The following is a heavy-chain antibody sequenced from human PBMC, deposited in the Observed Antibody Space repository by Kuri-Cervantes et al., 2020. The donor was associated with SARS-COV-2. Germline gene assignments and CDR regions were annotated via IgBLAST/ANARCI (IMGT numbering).Heavy chain of an antibody. CDR3: AKDGRLIAARLPQPGQTYFDY. J-gene: IGHJ4*02. D-gene: IGHD6-6*01. Sequence: GGSLRLSCAASGFTFSSYGMHWVRQAPGKGLEWVAVIWYGGSNKYYADSVKGRFTISRDNSKNTLYLQMNSLRAEDTAVYYCAKDGRLIAARLPQPGQTYFDYWGQGTLVTVSS. CDR1: GFTFSSYG. CDR2: IWYGGSNK. V-gene: IGHV3-33*06.